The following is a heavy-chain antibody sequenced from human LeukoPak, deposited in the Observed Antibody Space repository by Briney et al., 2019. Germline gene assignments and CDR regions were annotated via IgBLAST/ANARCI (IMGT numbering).Heavy chain of an antibody. CDR3: ARSRTPFYYYGMHV. Sequence: VASVKVSCKASGYIFTDYYVHWIRRAPGQGLEWMGWIDPNSGGTHHAPNFQGRATMTRDTSSSTVYMDLSRLRSADTAIYYCARSRTPFYYYGMHVWGLGTSVTVSS. J-gene: IGHJ6*02. V-gene: IGHV1-2*02. D-gene: IGHD1-1*01. CDR1: GYIFTDYY. CDR2: IDPNSGGT.